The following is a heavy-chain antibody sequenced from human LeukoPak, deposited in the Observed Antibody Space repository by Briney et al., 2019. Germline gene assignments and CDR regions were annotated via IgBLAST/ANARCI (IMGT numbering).Heavy chain of an antibody. J-gene: IGHJ4*02. CDR3: ARGKDYYDTSGYPTFHY. CDR2: IYYSGST. V-gene: IGHV4-59*01. Sequence: PSETLSLTCTVSGGSISTYYWSWIRQPPGKGLEWIGYIYYSGSTNHNPSLKSRVTISVDTSKNQLSLKLTSVLAADTAVYYCARGKDYYDTSGYPTFHYWGQGTLVTVSS. CDR1: GGSISTYY. D-gene: IGHD3-22*01.